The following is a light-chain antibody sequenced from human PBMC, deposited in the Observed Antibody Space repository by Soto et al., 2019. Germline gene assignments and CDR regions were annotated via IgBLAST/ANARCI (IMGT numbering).Light chain of an antibody. J-gene: IGKJ1*01. CDR1: QSGASR. V-gene: IGKV1-12*01. CDR2: AAA. Sequence: DIQLDQSPSSVSASVGDRVTVTCRASQSGASRLAWYQQKPGKAPKLLIYAAAKLQTGVPSRFSGTGSETDVTLTIISLRPEDFATYYCQQASSFPWTFGEGTRVDVK. CDR3: QQASSFPWT.